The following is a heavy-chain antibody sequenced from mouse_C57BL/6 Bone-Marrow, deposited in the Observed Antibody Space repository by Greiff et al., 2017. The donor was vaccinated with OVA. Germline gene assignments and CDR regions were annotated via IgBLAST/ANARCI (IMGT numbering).Heavy chain of an antibody. CDR3: ARSYYDYDYAMDY. J-gene: IGHJ4*01. CDR2: IWTCGGT. V-gene: IGHV2-9-1*01. D-gene: IGHD2-4*01. Sequence: VQLVESGPGLVAPSQSLSITCTVSGFSLTSYAISWVRQPPGKGLEWLGVIWTCGGTNYNSALKSRLSISKDNSKSQVFLKMNSLQTDDTARYYCARSYYDYDYAMDYWGQGTSVTVSS. CDR1: GFSLTSYA.